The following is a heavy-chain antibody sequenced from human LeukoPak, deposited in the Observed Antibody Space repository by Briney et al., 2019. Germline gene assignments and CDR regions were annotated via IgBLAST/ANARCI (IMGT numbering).Heavy chain of an antibody. CDR1: GFIFSRYG. Sequence: GRSLRLSCAASGFIFSRYGMHWVRQAPGKGLEWVAIISNDGSRKYYAHSVEGRFTISRDNSKNTLYLQMDSLRAEDTAVYYCARDRAWNYFDYWGQGTLVTVSS. CDR3: ARDRAWNYFDY. V-gene: IGHV3-30*03. J-gene: IGHJ4*02. CDR2: ISNDGSRK. D-gene: IGHD3-3*01.